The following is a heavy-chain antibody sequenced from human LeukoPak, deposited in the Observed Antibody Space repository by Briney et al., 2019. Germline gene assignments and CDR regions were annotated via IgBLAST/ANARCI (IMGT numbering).Heavy chain of an antibody. V-gene: IGHV4-34*01. CDR3: ARHQRYSSSWYPRDWFDP. Sequence: PSETLSLTCAVYGGSFSGYYWSWIRQPPGKGLEWIGEINHSGSTNYNPSLKSRVTISVDTSKNQFSLKLSSVTAADTAVYYCARHQRYSSSWYPRDWFDPWGQGTLVTVSS. CDR2: INHSGST. D-gene: IGHD6-13*01. CDR1: GGSFSGYY. J-gene: IGHJ5*02.